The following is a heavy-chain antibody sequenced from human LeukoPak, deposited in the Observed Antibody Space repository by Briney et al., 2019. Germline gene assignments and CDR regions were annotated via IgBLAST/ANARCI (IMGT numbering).Heavy chain of an antibody. J-gene: IGHJ6*03. CDR2: IYYSGST. Sequence: SETLSLTCTVSSGSISSYYWSWIRHPPGKGLEWIGYIYYSGSTNYNPSLKSRVTISVDTSKNQFSLKLTSVTAADTAVYYCTRAASSGPLFTYHMDVWGKGTTVTVSS. D-gene: IGHD3-22*01. V-gene: IGHV4-59*12. CDR3: TRAASSGPLFTYHMDV. CDR1: SGSISSYY.